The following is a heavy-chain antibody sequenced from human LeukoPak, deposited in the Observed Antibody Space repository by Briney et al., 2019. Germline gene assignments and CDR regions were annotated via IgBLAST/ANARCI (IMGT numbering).Heavy chain of an antibody. J-gene: IGHJ4*02. Sequence: PGRSLRLSCAAFGFILSDYNMNWIRQAPGKGLDWVSFITANTDSTYYADSVKSRFTISRDNSRNTLYLQMNSLTAEDTAVYYCAKGGGSGNNGYVQYWGQGTLVTVSS. CDR3: AKGGGSGNNGYVQY. V-gene: IGHV3-23*01. CDR1: GFILSDYN. CDR2: ITANTDST. D-gene: IGHD2-8*01.